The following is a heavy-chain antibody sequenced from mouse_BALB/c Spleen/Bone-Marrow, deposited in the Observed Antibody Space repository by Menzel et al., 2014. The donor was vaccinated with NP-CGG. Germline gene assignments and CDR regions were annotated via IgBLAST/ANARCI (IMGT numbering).Heavy chain of an antibody. CDR3: ARHHRYAYYFDY. CDR2: IHPNSGNT. CDR1: GYTFTSSW. D-gene: IGHD2-14*01. Sequence: VQLQQSGSVLFRPGASVKLSCKASGYTFTSSWIHWAKHRPGQGLERIGEIHPNSGNTNYNEKFKGKATLTVDTSSSTAYVDLSSLTAEDSAVYYCARHHRYAYYFDYWGQGTPLTGSS. J-gene: IGHJ2*01. V-gene: IGHV1S130*01.